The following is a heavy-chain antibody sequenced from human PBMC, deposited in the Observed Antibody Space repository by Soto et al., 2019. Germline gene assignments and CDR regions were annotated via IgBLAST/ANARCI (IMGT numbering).Heavy chain of an antibody. CDR2: IRSKANSYAT. CDR3: TRQVVVTATRRGWFDP. Sequence: GGSLRLSCAASGFTFSGSAMHWVRQASGKGLEWVGRIRSKANSYATAYAASVKDRFTISRDDSKNTAYLQMNSLKTEDTAVYYFTRQVVVTATRRGWFDPWGQGTLVTVSS. V-gene: IGHV3-73*01. J-gene: IGHJ5*02. CDR1: GFTFSGSA. D-gene: IGHD2-21*02.